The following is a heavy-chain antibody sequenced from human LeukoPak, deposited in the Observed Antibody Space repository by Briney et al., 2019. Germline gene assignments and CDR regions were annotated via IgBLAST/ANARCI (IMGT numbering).Heavy chain of an antibody. D-gene: IGHD6-19*01. J-gene: IGHJ4*02. CDR3: AKATMSSGWYVGVQPIDY. V-gene: IGHV3-23*01. Sequence: GGSLRLSCAASGFTFSSYAMSWVRQAPGKGLEWVSAISGSGGSTYYADSVKGRFTISRDNSKNTLYLQMNSLRAEDTAVYYCAKATMSSGWYVGVQPIDYWGQGTLVTVSS. CDR2: ISGSGGST. CDR1: GFTFSSYA.